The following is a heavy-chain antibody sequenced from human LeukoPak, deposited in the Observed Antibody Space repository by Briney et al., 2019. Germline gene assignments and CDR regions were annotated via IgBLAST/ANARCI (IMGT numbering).Heavy chain of an antibody. CDR2: IWYDGSNK. V-gene: IGHV3-33*01. CDR3: ARTRGYSLGYSDY. J-gene: IGHJ4*02. CDR1: GFTFSSYG. Sequence: GGSLRLSCAASGFTFSSYGMHWVRQAPGKGLEWVAVIWYDGSNKYYGDSVKGRFTISRDNSKKTLYLQMNSLRVEDTAVYYCARTRGYSLGYSDYWGQGTLVTVSS. D-gene: IGHD5-18*01.